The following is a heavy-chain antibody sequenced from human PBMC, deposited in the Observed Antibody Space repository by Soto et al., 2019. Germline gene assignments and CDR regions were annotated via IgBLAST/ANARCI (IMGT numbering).Heavy chain of an antibody. V-gene: IGHV4-39*01. Sequence: SETLSLTCTVSGASISVHSYYWTWIRQPPGKGLEWIGSSYYSGTTYFNPSLKSRATISVDTSKNQFSLRLTSVTAADTAIYYCTTRYNWNDNYFDPCGPGAMVTVYS. CDR2: SYYSGTT. D-gene: IGHD1-20*01. CDR3: TTRYNWNDNYFDP. J-gene: IGHJ5*02. CDR1: GASISVHSYY.